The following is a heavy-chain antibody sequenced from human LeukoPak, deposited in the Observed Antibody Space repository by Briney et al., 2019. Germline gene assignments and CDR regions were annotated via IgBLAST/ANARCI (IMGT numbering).Heavy chain of an antibody. V-gene: IGHV4-31*03. CDR3: AISDGYCSSTTCYNPFDY. J-gene: IGHJ4*02. Sequence: SETLSLTCTVSGGSISSGNYWWSWLRQHPGKGLEWIGYIYYSGSTYYNPSLKSRASISVDTSKNQFSLKLSSVTAADTAVYYCAISDGYCSSTTCYNPFDYWGQGTLVTVSS. D-gene: IGHD2-2*02. CDR1: GGSISSGNYW. CDR2: IYYSGST.